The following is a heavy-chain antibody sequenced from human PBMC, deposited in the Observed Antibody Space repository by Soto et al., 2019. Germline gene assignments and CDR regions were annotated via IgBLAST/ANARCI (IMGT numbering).Heavy chain of an antibody. D-gene: IGHD6-6*01. CDR3: ARVGGVAARTFDY. J-gene: IGHJ4*02. Sequence: GPGPGGSSETLSLTCTVSGGSISDFYWSWVRQPPGKGLEWIGYIYNSGSTDYNPSLKSRVTISVDTSKNQFSLNLRSVSPADTAVYYCARVGGVAARTFDYWGPGTLVTVSS. CDR1: GGSISDFY. CDR2: IYNSGST. V-gene: IGHV4-59*01.